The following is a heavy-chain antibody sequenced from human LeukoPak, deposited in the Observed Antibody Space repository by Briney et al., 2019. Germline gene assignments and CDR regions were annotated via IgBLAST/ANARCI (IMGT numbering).Heavy chain of an antibody. CDR2: IKYDGDEE. CDR1: GFTFSSYA. D-gene: IGHD6-13*01. CDR3: KSGGAAPGSFDN. V-gene: IGHV3-7*01. J-gene: IGHJ4*02. Sequence: GGSLRLSRAASGFTFSSYAMSWVRQAPGKGLEWVANIKYDGDEEYYVDSVKGRSTISRDNAKNSLYLQLNSLRVEDTAVYYCKSGGAAPGSFDNWGQGTLVTVSP.